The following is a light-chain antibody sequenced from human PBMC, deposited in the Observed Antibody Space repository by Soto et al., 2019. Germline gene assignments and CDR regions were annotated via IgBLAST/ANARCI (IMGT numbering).Light chain of an antibody. J-gene: IGLJ3*02. CDR3: QTWGTGSLV. CDR1: SGHSSYA. CDR2: LNSDGSH. Sequence: QAVLTQSPSASASLGASVKLTCTLSSGHSSYAIAWHQQQPEKGPRYLMKLNSDGSHSKGDGIPDRFSGSSSGAERYLTISRLPSEDEADYYWQTWGTGSLVFGGGTKLTVL. V-gene: IGLV4-69*01.